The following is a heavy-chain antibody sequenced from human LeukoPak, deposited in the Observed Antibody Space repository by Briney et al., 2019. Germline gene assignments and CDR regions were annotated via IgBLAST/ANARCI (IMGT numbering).Heavy chain of an antibody. V-gene: IGHV3-30*02. D-gene: IGHD3-22*01. CDR1: GITFSRYG. CDR3: ARRYYDNFDY. Sequence: GGSLRLSCAASGITFSRYGMHWVRQAPGKGLEWVTFIRYDGSSKYYADSVKGRFTMSRDNSKNTLFLQMNSLRAEDTAVYYCARRYYDNFDYWGQGTLVTVSS. J-gene: IGHJ4*02. CDR2: IRYDGSSK.